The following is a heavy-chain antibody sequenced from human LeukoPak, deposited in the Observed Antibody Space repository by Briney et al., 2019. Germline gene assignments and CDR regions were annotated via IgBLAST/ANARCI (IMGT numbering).Heavy chain of an antibody. Sequence: GAVKDSCKASGYTFTNYYIHWVRQAPGQGLEWMGWINPNSGGTNYAQKFQGRVTMTRDTSISTAYMELSRLTSDDTAVYYCAKDAIVRDYSNSDYWGQGTLVTVSS. J-gene: IGHJ4*02. CDR3: AKDAIVRDYSNSDY. CDR2: INPNSGGT. V-gene: IGHV1-2*02. D-gene: IGHD4-11*01. CDR1: GYTFTNYY.